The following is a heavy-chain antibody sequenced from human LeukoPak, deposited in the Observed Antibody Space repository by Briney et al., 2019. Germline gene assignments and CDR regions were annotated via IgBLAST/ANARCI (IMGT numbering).Heavy chain of an antibody. V-gene: IGHV2-70*04. CDR1: GLSLSTSGLR. CDR2: IDWDDDK. Sequence: SGPALVKPTQTLTLTCTFSGLSLSTSGLRGSWIRQPPGKALEWLARIDWDDDKFYDTSLKTRLTISKEASKNQIVLTMTNMAPADTATYYCARPHGTSGWYYLDYWGQGILVTVSS. CDR3: ARPHGTSGWYYLDY. J-gene: IGHJ4*02. D-gene: IGHD6-19*01.